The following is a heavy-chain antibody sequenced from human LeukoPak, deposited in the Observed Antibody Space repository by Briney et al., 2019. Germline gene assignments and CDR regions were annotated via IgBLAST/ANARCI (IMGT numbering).Heavy chain of an antibody. Sequence: SETLSLTCTVSGGSISSYYWSWIRQPAGKGLESIGHISTSGSTNYNPSLKSRVTMSVDTSKNQFSLKLSSVTAADTAVYYCARAYGSRDYYMDVWGKGTTVTVSS. CDR2: ISTSGST. V-gene: IGHV4-4*07. CDR1: GGSISSYY. D-gene: IGHD3-10*01. CDR3: ARAYGSRDYYMDV. J-gene: IGHJ6*03.